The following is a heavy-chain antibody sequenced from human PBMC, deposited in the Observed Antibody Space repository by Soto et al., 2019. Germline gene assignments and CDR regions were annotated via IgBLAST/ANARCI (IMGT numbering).Heavy chain of an antibody. Sequence: VHLVESGGGSVQPGGSLRLSCAASGITINTDGMNWVRQAPGKGLEWVSYISSSSDTIYYADFVKGRFTISRDNAKNSLYLQMNILRVEDTATYYCARGMGVATTGRYDYWGQGTLVTVSS. CDR2: ISSSSDTI. CDR1: GITINTDG. CDR3: ARGMGVATTGRYDY. J-gene: IGHJ4*02. V-gene: IGHV3-48*01. D-gene: IGHD1-1*01.